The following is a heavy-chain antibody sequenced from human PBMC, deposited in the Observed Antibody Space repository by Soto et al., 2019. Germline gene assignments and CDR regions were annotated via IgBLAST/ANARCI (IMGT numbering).Heavy chain of an antibody. CDR2: IGGRGGNA. V-gene: IGHV3-23*01. D-gene: IGHD2-21*02. Sequence: GGSLRLSCAASGFSFIDYAINWVRQVPGGGLEYVAGIGGRGGNAFYADSVKGRFSISRHNSKNTVYLNMHTLRVDASAMYYCAKARPSGDFAASYDSWGQGTLVTVS. CDR1: GFSFIDYA. J-gene: IGHJ5*02. CDR3: AKARPSGDFAASYDS.